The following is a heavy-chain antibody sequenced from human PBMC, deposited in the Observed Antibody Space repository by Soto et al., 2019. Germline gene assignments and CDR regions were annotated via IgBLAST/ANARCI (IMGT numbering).Heavy chain of an antibody. CDR3: ARYLTPPDY. V-gene: IGHV1-18*01. CDR2: TSAYNGNT. CDR1: GYTFTSYG. Sequence: QVQLVQSGAEVKKPGASVKLSCKASGYTFTSYGISCVRQAPGQGLEWMGWTSAYNGNTNYAQKLQGRVTMTTDTYTSTDYMELRSLRSDDPAVYYCARYLTPPDYWGLGTLVSVSS. J-gene: IGHJ4*02.